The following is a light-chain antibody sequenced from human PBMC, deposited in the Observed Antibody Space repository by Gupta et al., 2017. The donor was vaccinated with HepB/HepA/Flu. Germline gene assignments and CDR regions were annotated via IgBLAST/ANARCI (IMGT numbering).Light chain of an antibody. CDR2: GAS. J-gene: IGKJ3*01. CDR3: QQYQAGHPSPFT. CDR1: QNIINN. Sequence: EIVMTQSPATLSGSPGERATLSCRASQNIINNLAWYQQKPGQAPKLLIYGASTRATEIPASFSGSGYGKEFTLTISSLQSEELAIYYCQQYQAGHPSPFTFGHGTTMDI. V-gene: IGKV3-15*01.